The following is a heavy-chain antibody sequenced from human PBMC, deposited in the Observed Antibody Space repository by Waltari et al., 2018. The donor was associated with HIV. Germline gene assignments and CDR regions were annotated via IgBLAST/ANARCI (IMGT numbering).Heavy chain of an antibody. CDR2: FDPEGDET. J-gene: IGHJ4*01. D-gene: IGHD3-9*01. V-gene: IGHV1-24*01. Sequence: QVVLIESGAEVKQPGGSVKVSCKVAGYSLTQLSMHWVRQAPGKGLEWMGGFDPEGDETIYAQKCQGRLSMTEDTSTDTAYMELRGLRSDDTAVYYCASNDRPVYFFDYWSHGTLVTVSS. CDR1: GYSLTQLS. CDR3: ASNDRPVYFFDY.